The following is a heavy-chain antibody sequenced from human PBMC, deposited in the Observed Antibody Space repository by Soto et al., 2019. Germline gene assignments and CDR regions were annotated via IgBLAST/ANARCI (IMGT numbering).Heavy chain of an antibody. CDR1: GFTFSNAW. J-gene: IGHJ6*02. D-gene: IGHD3-3*01. Sequence: PGGSLRLSCAASGFTFSNAWMNWFRQAPGKGLEWVGFIRSKAYGGTTEYAASVKGRFTISRDDSKSIAYLQMNSLKTEDTAVYYCTRDTIFGVVIPKENYYYGMDVWGQGTTVTVSS. CDR3: TRDTIFGVVIPKENYYYGMDV. CDR2: IRSKAYGGTT. V-gene: IGHV3-49*03.